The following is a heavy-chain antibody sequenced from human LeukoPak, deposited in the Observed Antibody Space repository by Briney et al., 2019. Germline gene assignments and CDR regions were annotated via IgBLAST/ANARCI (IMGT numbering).Heavy chain of an antibody. CDR1: GFTFSSYS. D-gene: IGHD2-15*01. J-gene: IGHJ5*02. CDR2: ISSSSSYI. V-gene: IGHV3-21*01. CDR3: ARGLGYCSGGSCYVERGGSDP. Sequence: PGGSLRLSCAASGFTFSSYSMNWVRQAPGKGLEWVSSISSSSSYIYYADSVKGRFTISRDNAKNSLYLQMNSLRAEDTAVYYCARGLGYCSGGSCYVERGGSDPWGQGTLVTVSS.